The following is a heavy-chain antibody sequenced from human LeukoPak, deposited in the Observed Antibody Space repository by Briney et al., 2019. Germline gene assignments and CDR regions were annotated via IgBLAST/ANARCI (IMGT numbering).Heavy chain of an antibody. V-gene: IGHV4-59*01. CDR1: GGSISSYY. Sequence: PSETLSLTCTVSGGSISSYYWSWIRQPPGKGLEWIGYIYYCGSTNYNPSLKSRVTISVDTSKNQFSLKLSSVTAADTAVYYCARGGGDPGYFQHWGQGTLVTVSS. J-gene: IGHJ1*01. D-gene: IGHD4-17*01. CDR3: ARGGGDPGYFQH. CDR2: IYYCGST.